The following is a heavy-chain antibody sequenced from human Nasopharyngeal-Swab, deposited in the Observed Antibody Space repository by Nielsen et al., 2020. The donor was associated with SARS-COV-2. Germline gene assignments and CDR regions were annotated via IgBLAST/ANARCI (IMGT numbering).Heavy chain of an antibody. CDR3: ATELVVAAGGSYYYYGMDV. CDR1: GSSFSRYA. CDR2: ISASGGST. D-gene: IGHD2-15*01. Sequence: GESLKISCAASGSSFSRYAMNWVRQAPGKGLEWVSGISASGGSTDQADSVKGRFTISRGNSKNTLYLQMNSLRAEDTAVYYCATELVVAAGGSYYYYGMDVWGQGTTVTVSS. J-gene: IGHJ6*02. V-gene: IGHV3-23*01.